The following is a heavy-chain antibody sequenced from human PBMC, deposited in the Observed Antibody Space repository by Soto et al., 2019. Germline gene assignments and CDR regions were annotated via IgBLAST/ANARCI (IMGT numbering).Heavy chain of an antibody. CDR1: GGTFSSYT. D-gene: IGHD3-16*02. CDR3: AREKPGGVIVRRGYYYYMDV. J-gene: IGHJ6*03. CDR2: IIPILGIA. V-gene: IGHV1-69*08. Sequence: QVQLVQSGAEVKKPGSSVKVSCKASGGTFSSYTISWVRQAPGQGLEWMGRIIPILGIANYAQKFQGRVTITADKSTSTAYMELSSLRSEDTAVYYCAREKPGGVIVRRGYYYYMDVWGKGTTVTVSS.